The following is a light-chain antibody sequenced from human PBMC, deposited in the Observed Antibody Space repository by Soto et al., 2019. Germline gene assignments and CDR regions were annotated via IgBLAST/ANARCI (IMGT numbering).Light chain of an antibody. V-gene: IGLV1-40*01. CDR1: SSNIRAGYE. CDR3: QSYDSSLSGAV. Sequence: QSVLTQPPSVSGAPGQRITISCTGSSSNIRAGYEVHWYQQLPGTAPKLLIYDSINRPSGVPDRFSGSKSGTSASLAITGLQAEDEADYYCQSYDSSLSGAVFGGGTKVTVL. CDR2: DSI. J-gene: IGLJ3*02.